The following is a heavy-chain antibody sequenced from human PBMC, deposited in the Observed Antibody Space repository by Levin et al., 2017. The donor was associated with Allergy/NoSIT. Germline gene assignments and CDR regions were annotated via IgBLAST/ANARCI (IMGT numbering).Heavy chain of an antibody. D-gene: IGHD1-26*01. Sequence: GGSLRLSCAASGFAFSTYSMNWVRQAPGKGLEWISYIMSSGRSIHYADSVKGRFTVSRDNAEDSLYLQMNSLGGEDTAVYYCVTSLTTFDYWGQGTLVTVSS. J-gene: IGHJ4*02. CDR2: IMSSGRSI. CDR3: VTSLTTFDY. V-gene: IGHV3-48*01. CDR1: GFAFSTYS.